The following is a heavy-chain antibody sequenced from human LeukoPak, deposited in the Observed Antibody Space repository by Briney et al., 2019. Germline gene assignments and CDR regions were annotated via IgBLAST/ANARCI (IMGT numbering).Heavy chain of an antibody. V-gene: IGHV1-2*02. Sequence: ASVKVSCKASGYTFTGFYMHWVRPAPGQGLEWMGWINPHSADTGYAQKFLGRVTMTRDMSISTIYLELTRLTSDDTALYYCARWDGYSSSPDYWGQGTLVTVSS. J-gene: IGHJ4*02. CDR1: GYTFTGFY. CDR3: ARWDGYSSSPDY. CDR2: INPHSADT. D-gene: IGHD6-13*01.